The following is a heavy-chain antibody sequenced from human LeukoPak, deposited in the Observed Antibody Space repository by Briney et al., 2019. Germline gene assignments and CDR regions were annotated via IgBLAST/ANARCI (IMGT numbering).Heavy chain of an antibody. D-gene: IGHD2-2*01. CDR3: ARVPAALNWFDP. V-gene: IGHV4-30-4*08. CDR2: IYYSGST. CDR1: GGSISSGDYY. Sequence: SQTLSLTCTVSGGSISSGDYYWSWIRQPPGKGLEWIGYIYYSGSTYYNPSLKSRVNISVDTSKNQFSLKLSSVTAADTAVYYCARVPAALNWFDPWGQGTLVTVSS. J-gene: IGHJ5*02.